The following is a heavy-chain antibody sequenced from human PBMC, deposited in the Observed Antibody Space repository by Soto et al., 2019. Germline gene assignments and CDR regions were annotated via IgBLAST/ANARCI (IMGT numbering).Heavy chain of an antibody. V-gene: IGHV4-59*08. CDR3: ARQVGGWAPWYFDY. CDR1: GGSISSYY. Sequence: SETLSLTCTVSGGSISSYYWSWIRQPPGKGLEWIGYIYYSGSTNYNPSLKSRVTISVDTSKNQFSLKLSSVTAADTVVYYCARQVGGWAPWYFDYWGQGTLVTVSS. CDR2: IYYSGST. J-gene: IGHJ4*02. D-gene: IGHD6-19*01.